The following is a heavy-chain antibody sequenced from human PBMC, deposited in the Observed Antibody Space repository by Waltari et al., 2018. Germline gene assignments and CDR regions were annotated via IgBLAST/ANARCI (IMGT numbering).Heavy chain of an antibody. D-gene: IGHD4-17*01. V-gene: IGHV1-8*01. CDR3: ARVRIDYGGNSFYY. J-gene: IGHJ4*02. Sequence: QVQLVQSGAEVKKPGASVKVSCKASGYTFTSYDINWVRQATGQGLEWMGWMKPNRGNTGYAQKFQGRVTMTRNTSISTAYMELSSLRSEDTAVYYCARVRIDYGGNSFYYWGQGTLVTVSS. CDR2: MKPNRGNT. CDR1: GYTFTSYD.